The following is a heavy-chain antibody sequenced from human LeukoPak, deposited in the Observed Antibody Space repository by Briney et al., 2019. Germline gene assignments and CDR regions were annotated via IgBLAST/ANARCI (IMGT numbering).Heavy chain of an antibody. V-gene: IGHV3-33*06. J-gene: IGHJ3*02. CDR2: IWYDGSNK. CDR1: GFTFSSYG. D-gene: IGHD1-1*01. CDR3: AKEGLNVLDAFDI. Sequence: PGRSLRLSCAASGFTFSSYGMHWVRQAPGKGLEWVAVIWYDGSNKYYADSVKGRFTISRDNSKNTLYLQMSSLRAEDTAVYYCAKEGLNVLDAFDIWGQGTMVTVSS.